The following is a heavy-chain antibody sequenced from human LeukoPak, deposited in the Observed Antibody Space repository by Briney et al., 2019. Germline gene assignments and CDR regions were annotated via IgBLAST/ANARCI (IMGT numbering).Heavy chain of an antibody. D-gene: IGHD6-6*01. V-gene: IGHV4-61*02. Sequence: SETLSLTCTVSGGSISSGSYYWSWIRQPAGKGLEWIGRIYTSGSTNYNPSLKSRVTISVDTSKNQFSLKLSSVTAADTAVYYCARGKYHDYWGQGTLVTVSS. CDR2: IYTSGST. CDR1: GGSISSGSYY. CDR3: ARGKYHDY. J-gene: IGHJ4*02.